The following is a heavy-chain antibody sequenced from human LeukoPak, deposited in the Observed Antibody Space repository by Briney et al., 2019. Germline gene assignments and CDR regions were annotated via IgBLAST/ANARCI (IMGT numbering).Heavy chain of an antibody. CDR3: ARVTRGGYDGYFDY. D-gene: IGHD5-12*01. Sequence: GGSLGLSCAASGFTFSSYSMNWVRQAPGKGLEWVSFISTSSSYIYYADSLKGRFTISRDNAKKSLYLQINSLRAEDTAVYYCARVTRGGYDGYFDYWGQGTLVTVSS. V-gene: IGHV3-21*01. J-gene: IGHJ4*02. CDR2: ISTSSSYI. CDR1: GFTFSSYS.